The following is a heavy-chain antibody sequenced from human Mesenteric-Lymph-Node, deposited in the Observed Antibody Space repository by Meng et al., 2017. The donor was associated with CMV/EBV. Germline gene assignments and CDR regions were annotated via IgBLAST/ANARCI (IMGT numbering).Heavy chain of an antibody. J-gene: IGHJ4*02. Sequence: YCFCSYCLSRPGQRPGKGLYCMGSIDPSDSSSNYSPSFQCHVTISADKSINTAYLQWSSPEASDTAIYSRAIDIVAHSDYWGQGTLVTVSS. CDR1: YCFCSYC. V-gene: IGHV5-10-1*01. D-gene: IGHD5-12*01. CDR2: IDPSDSSS. CDR3: AIDIVAHSDY.